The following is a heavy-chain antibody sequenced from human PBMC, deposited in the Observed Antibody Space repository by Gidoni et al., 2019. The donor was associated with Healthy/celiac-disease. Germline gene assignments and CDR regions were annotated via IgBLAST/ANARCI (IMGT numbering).Heavy chain of an antibody. CDR2: IYTSGST. CDR1: VGPNSSDSHY. D-gene: IGHD4-17*01. J-gene: IGHJ6*02. Sequence: QVPLQESGPGLVKPSTPLSPTCHVPVGPNSSDSHYWRWYRQPAGKGLEWIGRIYTSGSTNYNPSLKSRVTISVDTSKNQFSLKLSSVTAADTAVYYCAREGYDYGDHQGFHYYYGMDVWGQGTTVTVSS. V-gene: IGHV4-61*02. CDR3: AREGYDYGDHQGFHYYYGMDV.